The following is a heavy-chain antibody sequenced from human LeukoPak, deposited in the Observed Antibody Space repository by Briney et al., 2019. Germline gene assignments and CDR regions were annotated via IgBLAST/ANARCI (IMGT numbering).Heavy chain of an antibody. CDR3: EGVVVITGIDY. CDR1: GFTFSSYW. Sequence: GGSLRLSCAASGFTFSSYWMHWVRQAPGKGLVWVSRINSDGSSTSYADSVKGRFTISRDNAKNTLYLQMNSLRAEDTAVYYCEGVVVITGIDYWGQGTLVTVSS. CDR2: INSDGSST. D-gene: IGHD3-22*01. V-gene: IGHV3-74*01. J-gene: IGHJ4*02.